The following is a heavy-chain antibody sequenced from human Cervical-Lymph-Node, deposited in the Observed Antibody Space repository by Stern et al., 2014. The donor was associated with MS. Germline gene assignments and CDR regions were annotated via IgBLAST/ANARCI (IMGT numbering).Heavy chain of an antibody. CDR1: GGTFSSYT. Sequence: QVQLVQSGAEVGKPGSSVKVSCKASGGTFSSYTFIWVRQAPGQGLEWMGGILPVYGIPNYAQKCQGRVTITADESTSTTYLELSSLRSEDTAVYYCARETPPYYGSGRGDTFDIWGQGTMVTVSS. D-gene: IGHD3-10*01. V-gene: IGHV1-69*01. J-gene: IGHJ3*02. CDR3: ARETPPYYGSGRGDTFDI. CDR2: ILPVYGIP.